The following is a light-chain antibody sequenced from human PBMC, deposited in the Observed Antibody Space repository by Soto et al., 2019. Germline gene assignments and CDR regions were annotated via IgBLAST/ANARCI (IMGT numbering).Light chain of an antibody. CDR1: QTIRSY. V-gene: IGKV1-5*01. Sequence: PSSLSASVGDRVTITCRASQTIRSYLAWYQQKPGKAPRLLIYDASTLKSGVPSRFSGSGSGTEFTLTISSLQPDDFATYYCQHYNSYSWTFGQGTKVDIK. CDR2: DAS. CDR3: QHYNSYSWT. J-gene: IGKJ1*01.